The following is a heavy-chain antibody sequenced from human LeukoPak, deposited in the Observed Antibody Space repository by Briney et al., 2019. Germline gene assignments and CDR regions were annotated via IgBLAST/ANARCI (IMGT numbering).Heavy chain of an antibody. CDR2: INSDGIST. Sequence: GGSLRLSCAASGFTFSSYWMHWVRQAPGKGLVWVSRINSDGISTSYADSVKGRFTISRDNAKTTLYLQMNSLRAEDTAVYYCARGESESYCFDYWGQGTLVTVSS. V-gene: IGHV3-74*01. J-gene: IGHJ4*02. CDR3: ARGESESYCFDY. D-gene: IGHD1-26*01. CDR1: GFTFSSYW.